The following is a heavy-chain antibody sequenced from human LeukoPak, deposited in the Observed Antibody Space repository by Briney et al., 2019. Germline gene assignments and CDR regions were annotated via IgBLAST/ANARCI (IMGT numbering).Heavy chain of an antibody. J-gene: IGHJ3*01. Sequence: ASVKVSCKASGYTFTGYYMHWVRQAPGQGLEWMGWINPNSGGTNYAQKFQGRVTMTRDTSISTAYMELSNLRSEDTAVYYCARGPSEYSSSSDTFDVWGQGAMVTVSS. CDR3: ARGPSEYSSSSDTFDV. CDR1: GYTFTGYY. D-gene: IGHD6-6*01. CDR2: INPNSGGT. V-gene: IGHV1-2*02.